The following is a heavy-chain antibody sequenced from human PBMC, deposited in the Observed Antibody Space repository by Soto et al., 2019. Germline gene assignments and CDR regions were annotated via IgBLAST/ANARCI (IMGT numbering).Heavy chain of an antibody. V-gene: IGHV3-72*01. D-gene: IGHD1-26*01. Sequence: EVQVVESGGGLVQPGGSLRLSCEASGFTFSDHYMDWVRQAPGKGLEWVGRIKNKDNRYTTEYAPSVKGRFTISRDDSKNSLYLQMNSLKAQDTAPYYCARVRLGATTRYFDYWGRGTLVSVSS. CDR1: GFTFSDHY. CDR3: ARVRLGATTRYFDY. J-gene: IGHJ4*02. CDR2: IKNKDNRYTT.